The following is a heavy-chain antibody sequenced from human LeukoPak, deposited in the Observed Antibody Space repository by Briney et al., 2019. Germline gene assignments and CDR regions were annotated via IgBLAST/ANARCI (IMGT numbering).Heavy chain of an antibody. CDR3: ARDVGRCSGGSCTDAFDI. CDR1: GFTFSSYS. J-gene: IGHJ3*02. D-gene: IGHD2-15*01. V-gene: IGHV3-21*01. Sequence: PGGSLRLSCAASGFTFSSYSMNWVRQAPGKGLEWVSSISSSSSYIYYADSVKGRFTISRDNAKNSLYLQMNSLRAEDTAVYYCARDVGRCSGGSCTDAFDIWGQGTTVTISS. CDR2: ISSSSSYI.